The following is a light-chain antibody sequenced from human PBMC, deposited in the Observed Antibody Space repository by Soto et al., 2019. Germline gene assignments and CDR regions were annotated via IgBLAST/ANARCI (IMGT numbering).Light chain of an antibody. CDR2: HDN. V-gene: IGLV1-47*02. Sequence: QSVLTQPPSASGTPGQRITISCSGSSSNIGNDFVYWYQQLPGTAPKLLIYHDNHRPSGVPDRFSGSKSGTSASLVIAGLRSEHEADSYCASWDDSLRGYVLGNGTKVTVL. CDR1: SSNIGNDF. CDR3: ASWDDSLRGYV. J-gene: IGLJ1*01.